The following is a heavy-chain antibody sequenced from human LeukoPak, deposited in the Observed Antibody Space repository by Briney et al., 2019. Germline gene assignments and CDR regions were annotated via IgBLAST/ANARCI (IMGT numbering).Heavy chain of an antibody. Sequence: GASVKVSCKASGYTFTSYGISWVRQAPGQGLEWMGWISAYNGNTNYAQKLQGRVTMTTDTSTSTAYMELRSLRSDDTAVYYCARDAYCSSTSCYALKFDYWGQGTLVTVSS. V-gene: IGHV1-18*01. CDR3: ARDAYCSSTSCYALKFDY. CDR1: GYTFTSYG. D-gene: IGHD2-2*01. J-gene: IGHJ4*02. CDR2: ISAYNGNT.